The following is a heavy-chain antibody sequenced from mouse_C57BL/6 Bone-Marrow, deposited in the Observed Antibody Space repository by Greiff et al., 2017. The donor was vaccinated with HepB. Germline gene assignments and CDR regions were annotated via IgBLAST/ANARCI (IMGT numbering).Heavy chain of an antibody. CDR1: GYTFTSYW. CDR2: IYPGSGST. CDR3: ARTIYYDYDGGSYWYFDV. D-gene: IGHD2-4*01. J-gene: IGHJ1*03. Sequence: QVQLQQPGAELVKPGASVKMSCKASGYTFTSYWITWVKQRPGQGLEWIGDIYPGSGSTNYNEKFKSKATLTVDTSSSTAYMQLSSLTSEDSAVYYCARTIYYDYDGGSYWYFDVWGTGTTVTVSS. V-gene: IGHV1-55*01.